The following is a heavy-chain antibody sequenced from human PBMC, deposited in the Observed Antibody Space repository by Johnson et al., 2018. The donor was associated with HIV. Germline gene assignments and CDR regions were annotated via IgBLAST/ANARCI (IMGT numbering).Heavy chain of an antibody. CDR2: ICTAGDT. CDR3: ARTPSTYYYDSRGYVDAFDM. Sequence: EVQLVESGGGLVQPGGSLRLSCAASGFTFSSYDMHWVRQATGKGLEWVSAICTAGDTYYPGSVKGRFTISRENAKNSLYLQMNSLRDGDTAVYYCARTPSTYYYDSRGYVDAFDMWGQGTMVNVSS. D-gene: IGHD3-22*01. J-gene: IGHJ3*02. CDR1: GFTFSSYD. V-gene: IGHV3-13*01.